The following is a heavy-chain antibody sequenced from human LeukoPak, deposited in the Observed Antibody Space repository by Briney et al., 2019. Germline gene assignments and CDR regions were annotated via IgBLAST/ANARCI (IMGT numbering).Heavy chain of an antibody. CDR2: FDPEHGEP. J-gene: IGHJ4*02. Sequence: GSVKVSCKVSGYSLTDFSMHWVRQAPGKGFEYMGGFDPEHGEPIYAQKFQGRFTMTEDRSTDTAYMELSSLRFEDTATYYCATYRTLDYWGQGTLVTVSS. CDR3: ATYRTLDY. V-gene: IGHV1-24*01. D-gene: IGHD1-14*01. CDR1: GYSLTDFS.